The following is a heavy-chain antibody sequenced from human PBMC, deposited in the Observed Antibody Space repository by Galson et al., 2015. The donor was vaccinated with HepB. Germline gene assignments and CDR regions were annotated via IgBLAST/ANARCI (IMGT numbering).Heavy chain of an antibody. D-gene: IGHD6-6*01. Sequence: SLRLSCAASGFTFSSYGMHWVRQAPGKGLEWVAVISYDGSNKYYADSVKGRFTISRDNSKNTLYLQMNSLRAEDTAVYYCAKLPGGAARPDTDAFDIWGQGTMVTVSS. CDR3: AKLPGGAARPDTDAFDI. CDR1: GFTFSSYG. V-gene: IGHV3-30*18. CDR2: ISYDGSNK. J-gene: IGHJ3*02.